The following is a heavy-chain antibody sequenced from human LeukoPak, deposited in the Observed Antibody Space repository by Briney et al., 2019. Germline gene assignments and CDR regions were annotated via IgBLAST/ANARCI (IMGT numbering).Heavy chain of an antibody. CDR2: IYYSGST. CDR3: ARSPRHWIGPDY. D-gene: IGHD2-2*03. CDR1: GGSISSSSYY. V-gene: IGHV4-39*01. J-gene: IGHJ4*02. Sequence: SETLSLTCTVSGGSISSSSYYWGWIRQPPGKGLEWIGSIYYSGSTYYNPSLKSRVTISVDTSKNQFSLKLSSVTAADTAVYYCARSPRHWIGPDYWGQGTLVTVSS.